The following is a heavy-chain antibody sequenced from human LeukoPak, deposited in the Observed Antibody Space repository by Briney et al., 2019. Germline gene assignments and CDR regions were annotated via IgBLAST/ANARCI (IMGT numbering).Heavy chain of an antibody. CDR2: IYHSGST. V-gene: IGHV4-39*07. D-gene: IGHD5-18*01. J-gene: IGHJ4*02. Sequence: KPSETLSLTCTVSGGSISSGSYYWSWIRQPAGKGLEWIGSIYHSGSTYYNPSLKSRVTISVDTSKNQFSLKLSSVTAADTAVYYCAASGYSYGLDYWGQETLVTVSS. CDR3: AASGYSYGLDY. CDR1: GGSISSGSYY.